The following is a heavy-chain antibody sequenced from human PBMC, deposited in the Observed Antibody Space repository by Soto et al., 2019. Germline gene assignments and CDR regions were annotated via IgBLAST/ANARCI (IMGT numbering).Heavy chain of an antibody. V-gene: IGHV1-69*06. J-gene: IGHJ3*02. CDR1: GGTFSSYA. Sequence: QVQLVQSGAEVKKPGSSVKVSCKASGGTFSSYAISWVRQAPGQGLEWMGGIIPIFGTANYAQKFQGRVTITADKSTSTAYMELSSLRSEDTAVYYCARALLDGSGPNRAFDIWGQGTMVTVSS. D-gene: IGHD3-10*01. CDR2: IIPIFGTA. CDR3: ARALLDGSGPNRAFDI.